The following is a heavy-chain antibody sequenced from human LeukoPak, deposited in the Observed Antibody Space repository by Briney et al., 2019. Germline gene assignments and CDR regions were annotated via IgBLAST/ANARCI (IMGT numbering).Heavy chain of an antibody. D-gene: IGHD3-16*01. Sequence: GGSLRLSCAASGFNFSSYGMHWVRQAPGKGLEWVAVIWYDGSNKYYADSVKGRFTISRDNSKNTLYLQMNSLTAADTAVYYCAKGVGEFGFRFDSWGQGTLVTVSS. CDR2: IWYDGSNK. J-gene: IGHJ4*02. CDR3: AKGVGEFGFRFDS. CDR1: GFNFSSYG. V-gene: IGHV3-33*06.